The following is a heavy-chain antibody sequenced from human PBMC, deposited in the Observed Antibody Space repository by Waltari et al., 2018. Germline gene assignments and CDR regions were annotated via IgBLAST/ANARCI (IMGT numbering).Heavy chain of an antibody. CDR2: IIPIFGTA. CDR3: ATYDFWSGYSPSHGGTGRDY. V-gene: IGHV1-69*05. J-gene: IGHJ4*02. Sequence: QVQLVQSGAEVKKPGSSVKVSCKASGGTFSSYAFSWVRQAPGNGLEWMGGIIPIFGTANYAQKFQGRVTMTRDTSTSTVYMELSSLRSEDTAVYYCATYDFWSGYSPSHGGTGRDYWGQGTLVTVSS. CDR1: GGTFSSYA. D-gene: IGHD3-3*01.